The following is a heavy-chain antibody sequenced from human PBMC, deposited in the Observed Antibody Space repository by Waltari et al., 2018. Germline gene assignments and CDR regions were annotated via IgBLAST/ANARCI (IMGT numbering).Heavy chain of an antibody. V-gene: IGHV1-69*02. CDR2: IIPILGIA. CDR3: ARVPLGVGSSSPSPLGMDV. J-gene: IGHJ6*02. CDR1: GGTFSSYT. D-gene: IGHD6-6*01. Sequence: QVQLVQSGAEVKKPGSSVKVSCKASGGTFSSYTISWVRQAPGQGLEWMGRIIPILGIANYAQKFQGRVTITADKSTSTAYMELSSLRSEDTAVYYCARVPLGVGSSSPSPLGMDVWGQGTTVTVSS.